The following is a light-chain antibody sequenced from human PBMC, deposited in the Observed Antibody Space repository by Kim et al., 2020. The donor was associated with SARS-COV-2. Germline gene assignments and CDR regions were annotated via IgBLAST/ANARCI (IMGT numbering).Light chain of an antibody. J-gene: IGKJ5*01. Sequence: PGERVTLSCRASRSVPKDYLAWYQHIPGQAPRLLIYDASTRATAIPDRFSGSGSGTDFTLTINRLDPEDFAVYYCQQYANSPLNFGQGTRLEIK. V-gene: IGKV3-20*01. CDR2: DAS. CDR3: QQYANSPLN. CDR1: RSVPKDY.